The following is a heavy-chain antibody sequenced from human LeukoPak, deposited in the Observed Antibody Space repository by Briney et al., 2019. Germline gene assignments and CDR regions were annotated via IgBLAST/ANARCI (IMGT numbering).Heavy chain of an antibody. CDR2: IYHSGST. CDR3: ARGFFHRTIAVAGANYYYYMDV. CDR1: GYSISSGYY. V-gene: IGHV4-38-2*02. D-gene: IGHD6-19*01. J-gene: IGHJ6*03. Sequence: PSETLSLTCTVSGYSISSGYYWGWIRQPPGKGLEWIGSIYHSGSTYYNPSLKSRVTISVDKSKNQFSLKLSSVTAADTAVYYCARGFFHRTIAVAGANYYYYMDVWGKGTTVTVSS.